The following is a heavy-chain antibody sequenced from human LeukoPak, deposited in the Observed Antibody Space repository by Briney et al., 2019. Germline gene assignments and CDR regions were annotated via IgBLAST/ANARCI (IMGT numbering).Heavy chain of an antibody. J-gene: IGHJ4*02. CDR2: ISSSSSYI. CDR3: AKDAHPVVVAVPGYFDY. CDR1: GFTFSSYS. V-gene: IGHV3-21*04. D-gene: IGHD2-15*01. Sequence: PGRSLRLSCAASGFTFSSYSMNWVRQAPGKGLEWVSSISSSSSYIYYADSVKGRFTISRDNSKNTLYLQMNSLRAEDTAVYYCAKDAHPVVVAVPGYFDYWGQGTLVTVSS.